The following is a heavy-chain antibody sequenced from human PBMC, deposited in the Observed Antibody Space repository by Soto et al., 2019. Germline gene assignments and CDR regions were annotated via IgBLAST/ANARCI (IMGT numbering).Heavy chain of an antibody. CDR2: ISGSGGST. V-gene: IGHV3-23*01. CDR1: GFTFSSYA. CDR3: AKESNGVLRFLEWLLGFDY. J-gene: IGHJ4*02. Sequence: EVQLLESGGGLVQPGGSLRLSCAASGFTFSSYAMSWVRQAPGKGLEWVSAISGSGGSTYYADSVKGRFTISRDNSKNTLYLQINSLRAEDTAVYYCAKESNGVLRFLEWLLGFDYWGQGTLVTVSS. D-gene: IGHD3-3*01.